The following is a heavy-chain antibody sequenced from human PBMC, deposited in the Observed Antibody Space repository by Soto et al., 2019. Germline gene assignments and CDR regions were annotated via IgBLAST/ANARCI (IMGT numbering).Heavy chain of an antibody. V-gene: IGHV3-23*01. CDR2: ISESGGST. CDR3: AKRSPYSSGWYSPIFDY. Sequence: XGSLRLSCAASGFSFSDYAMSWVRQAPGKGLEWVSVISESGGSTHYADSVRGRFTVSRDNSKNSLSLRMNSLRDEDTAVYFCAKRSPYSSGWYSPIFDYWGQGALVTVSS. CDR1: GFSFSDYA. J-gene: IGHJ4*02. D-gene: IGHD6-13*01.